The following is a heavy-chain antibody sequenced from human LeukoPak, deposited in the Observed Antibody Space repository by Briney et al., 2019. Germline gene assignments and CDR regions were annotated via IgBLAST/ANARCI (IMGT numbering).Heavy chain of an antibody. CDR1: GFIFDDYG. CDR3: ARETSGYFDY. Sequence: GGSLRLSCAASGFIFDDYGMSWVRQAPGKGLEWVSGINWNGGRTGYADSVKGRFTISRDNAKNTLYLQMNSLRAEDTAVYYCARETSGYFDYWGQGTLVTVSS. D-gene: IGHD3-22*01. CDR2: INWNGGRT. V-gene: IGHV3-20*04. J-gene: IGHJ4*02.